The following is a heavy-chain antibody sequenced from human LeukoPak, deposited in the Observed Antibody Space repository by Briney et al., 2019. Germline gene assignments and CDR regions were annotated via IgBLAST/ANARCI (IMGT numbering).Heavy chain of an antibody. J-gene: IGHJ4*02. CDR1: GFPFSSYA. CDR2: ISHNGVGT. D-gene: IGHD4-17*01. V-gene: IGHV3-64*01. CDR3: AREIYGDSDTYYFDY. Sequence: PGGSLRLSCAASGFPFSSYAMHWVRQAPGKGLEYVSAISHNGVGTYYANSVKDRFTISRDNSKNTLYLQMGGLRAEDLAVYYCAREIYGDSDTYYFDYWGQGTLVTVSS.